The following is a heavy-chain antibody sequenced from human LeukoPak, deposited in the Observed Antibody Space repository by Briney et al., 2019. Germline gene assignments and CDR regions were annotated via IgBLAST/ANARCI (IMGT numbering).Heavy chain of an antibody. Sequence: GESLKISCKGSGYSFTSYWIGWVRQVPGKGLEWMGIIYPGDSDTRYSPSFQGQVTISADKSISTAYLQWSSLKASDTAMYYCARGPLYYYDSSGYYGAFDIWGQGTMVTVSS. D-gene: IGHD3-22*01. CDR2: IYPGDSDT. CDR3: ARGPLYYYDSSGYYGAFDI. J-gene: IGHJ3*02. V-gene: IGHV5-51*01. CDR1: GYSFTSYW.